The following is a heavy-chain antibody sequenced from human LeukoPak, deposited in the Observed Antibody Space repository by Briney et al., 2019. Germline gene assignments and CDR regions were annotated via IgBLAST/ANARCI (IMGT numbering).Heavy chain of an antibody. V-gene: IGHV4-59*08. CDR1: GGSISSYY. Sequence: PSETLSLTCTVSGGSISSYYWSWIRQPPGKGLEWIGYIYYSGSTNYNPSLKSRVTISVDTSKNQFSLKLSSVTAADTAVYYCAIPRGGSLTAFDIWGQGTMVTVSS. CDR3: AIPRGGSLTAFDI. J-gene: IGHJ3*02. CDR2: IYYSGST. D-gene: IGHD3-10*01.